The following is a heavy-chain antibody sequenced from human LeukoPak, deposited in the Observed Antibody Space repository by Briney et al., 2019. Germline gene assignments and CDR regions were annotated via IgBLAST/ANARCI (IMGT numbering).Heavy chain of an antibody. CDR1: GGSISSGGYY. J-gene: IGHJ4*02. Sequence: SVTLSLTCTVSGGSISSGGYYWSWIRQHPGKGLEWIGYIYYSGSTYYNPSLKSRVTISVDTSKNQFSLKLSSVTAADTAVYYCASVADFWSGYFDYWGQGTLVTVSS. CDR2: IYYSGST. V-gene: IGHV4-31*03. D-gene: IGHD3-3*01. CDR3: ASVADFWSGYFDY.